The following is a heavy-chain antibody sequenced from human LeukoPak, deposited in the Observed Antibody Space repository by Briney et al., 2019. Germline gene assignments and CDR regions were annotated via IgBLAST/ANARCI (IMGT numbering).Heavy chain of an antibody. CDR1: GFSFRRHP. V-gene: IGHV3-30*02. J-gene: IGHJ4*02. CDR2: IRFDGSET. Sequence: GGSLRLSCAAAGFSFRRHPMFWARQAPGKSLEWLAFIRFDGSETDYADSVKGRFTISRDNSKDTLYLQMNSLRAEDTARYYCASRPSGSDWGPFDFWGQGTLVSVSS. D-gene: IGHD5-12*01. CDR3: ASRPSGSDWGPFDF.